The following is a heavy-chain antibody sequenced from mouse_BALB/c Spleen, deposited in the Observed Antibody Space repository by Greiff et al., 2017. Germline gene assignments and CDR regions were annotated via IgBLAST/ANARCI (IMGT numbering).Heavy chain of an antibody. CDR2: ISYDGSN. D-gene: IGHD2-4*01. CDR1: GYSITSGYY. Sequence: ESGPGLVKPSQSLSLTCSVTGYSITSGYYWNWIRQFPGNKLEWMGYISYDGSNNYNPSLKNRISITRDTSKNQFFLKLNSVTTEDTATYYCARGGITGEVDYWGQGTTLTVSS. CDR3: ARGGITGEVDY. J-gene: IGHJ2*01. V-gene: IGHV3-6*02.